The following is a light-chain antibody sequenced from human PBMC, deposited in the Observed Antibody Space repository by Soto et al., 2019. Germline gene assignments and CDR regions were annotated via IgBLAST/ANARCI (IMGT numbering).Light chain of an antibody. CDR3: QQYNDSQYT. V-gene: IGKV1-5*03. J-gene: IGKJ2*01. Sequence: DIQMTQSPSTLSASVGDGVTITCRASQSIGSWLAWYQQKPGKAPKLLIYKATNLQSGVPSRFSGSGSGTDFSLTISSLQPVDSATYFCQQYNDSQYTFGPGTKLEI. CDR2: KAT. CDR1: QSIGSW.